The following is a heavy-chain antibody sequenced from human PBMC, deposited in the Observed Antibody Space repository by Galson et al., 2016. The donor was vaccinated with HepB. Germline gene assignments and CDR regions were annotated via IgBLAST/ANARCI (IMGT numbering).Heavy chain of an antibody. Sequence: TLSLTCTVSGDSINNENYYWSWIRQHPGEGLEFIGFIYYNGNTYYNPSLKSRVTISVDTSKNQFSLKLTSMTAADTAVYYCARVAGYTASSGDEWFDPWGQGTLVTVSS. CDR3: ARVAGYTASSGDEWFDP. CDR1: GDSINNENYY. CDR2: IYYNGNT. V-gene: IGHV4-31*03. D-gene: IGHD6-13*01. J-gene: IGHJ5*02.